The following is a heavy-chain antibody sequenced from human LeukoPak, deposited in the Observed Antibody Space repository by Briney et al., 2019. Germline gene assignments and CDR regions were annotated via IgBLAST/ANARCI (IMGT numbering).Heavy chain of an antibody. J-gene: IGHJ4*02. D-gene: IGHD5-12*01. CDR3: AKATDIVATTYLDY. CDR2: ISGSGGST. V-gene: IGHV3-23*01. CDR1: GFTFSSYA. Sequence: PGGSLRLSCAASGFTFSSYAMSWVRQAPGKGLEWGSAISGSGGSTLYADSVKGRFTISRDHCKHTLYLQMNSLRAEDTAVYYCAKATDIVATTYLDYCGQETLVTASS.